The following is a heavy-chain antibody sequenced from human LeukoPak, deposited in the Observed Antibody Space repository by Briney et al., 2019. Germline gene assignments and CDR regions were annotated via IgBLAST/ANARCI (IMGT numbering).Heavy chain of an antibody. V-gene: IGHV4-39*07. CDR2: IYYSGST. Sequence: SQTLSLTCTVSGGSISSSSYYWGWIRQPPGKGLEWIGSIYYSGSTYYNPSLKSRVTISVDTSKNQFSLKLHSVTAADTAVYYCAKGRGLYGDFALNYWGQGTLVTVSS. CDR1: GGSISSSSYY. D-gene: IGHD4-17*01. CDR3: AKGRGLYGDFALNY. J-gene: IGHJ4*02.